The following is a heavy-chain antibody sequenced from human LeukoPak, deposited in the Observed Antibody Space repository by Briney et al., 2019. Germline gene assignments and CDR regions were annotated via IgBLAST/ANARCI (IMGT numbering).Heavy chain of an antibody. J-gene: IGHJ4*02. D-gene: IGHD3-22*01. V-gene: IGHV4-39*07. Sequence: SETLSLTCTVSGGSISSSSYYWGWIRQPPGKGLEWIGSIYYSGNTYYNPSLKSRVTISVDTSKNQFSLKLSSVTAADTAVYYCARVLRYDSSGYYPDYWGQGTLVTVSS. CDR1: GGSISSSSYY. CDR2: IYYSGNT. CDR3: ARVLRYDSSGYYPDY.